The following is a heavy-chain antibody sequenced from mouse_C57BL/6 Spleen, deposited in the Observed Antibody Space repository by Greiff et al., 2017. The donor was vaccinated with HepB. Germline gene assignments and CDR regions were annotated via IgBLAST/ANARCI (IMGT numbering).Heavy chain of an antibody. D-gene: IGHD1-1*01. V-gene: IGHV14-3*01. J-gene: IGHJ2*01. Sequence: EVQLQQSVAELVRPGASVKLSCTASGFNIKNTYMHWVKQRPEQGLEWIGRIDPANGKTKYAPKFQGKATITADTSSNTAYLQLSSLTSEDTAIYYCARPYRGYGMEAPYFDYWGQGTTLTVSS. CDR2: IDPANGKT. CDR3: ARPYRGYGMEAPYFDY. CDR1: GFNIKNTY.